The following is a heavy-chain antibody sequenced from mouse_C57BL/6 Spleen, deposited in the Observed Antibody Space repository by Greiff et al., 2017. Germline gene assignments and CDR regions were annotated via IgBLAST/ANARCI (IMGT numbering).Heavy chain of an antibody. J-gene: IGHJ2*01. CDR2: IDPEDGET. CDR3: ARSRRTVGYFDY. V-gene: IGHV14-2*01. D-gene: IGHD1-1*01. Sequence: EVQRVESGAELVKPGASVKLSCTASGFNIKDYYMHWVKQRTEQGLEWIGRIDPEDGETKSAPKFQGQATITADTSSNTAYLQLSSLTSEDTAVYYCARSRRTVGYFDYWGKGTTLTVSS. CDR1: GFNIKDYY.